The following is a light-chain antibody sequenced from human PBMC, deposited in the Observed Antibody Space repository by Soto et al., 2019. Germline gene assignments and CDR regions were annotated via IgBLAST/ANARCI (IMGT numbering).Light chain of an antibody. CDR2: AAS. CDR3: QQAKSFPLT. CDR1: QGISGW. J-gene: IGKJ5*01. V-gene: IGKV1D-12*01. Sequence: DIQMTQSPSSVSASVGDRVTITCRASQGISGWLAWYQQKPGEAPKLLIYAASNLQSAVTSRFRGSGSGTDFTLTINSLQTEAFANYYCQQAKSFPLTFGQGTRLEIK.